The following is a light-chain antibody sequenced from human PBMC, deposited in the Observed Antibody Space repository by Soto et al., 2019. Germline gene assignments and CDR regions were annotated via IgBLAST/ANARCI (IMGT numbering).Light chain of an antibody. J-gene: IGKJ1*01. Sequence: EIVLTQSPGTLSLSPGERATLSCRASQSVSSSYLAWYQQTAGQAPRLLIYGASSRATGIPDRFSGSGSGTDFNLTISRLEPEDFAVYYCQQYGSSPLTFGQGTKVEIK. V-gene: IGKV3-20*01. CDR3: QQYGSSPLT. CDR1: QSVSSSY. CDR2: GAS.